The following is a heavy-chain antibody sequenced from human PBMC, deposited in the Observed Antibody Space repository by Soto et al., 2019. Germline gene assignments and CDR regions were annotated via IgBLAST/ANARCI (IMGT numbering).Heavy chain of an antibody. CDR3: ARSRGEYSSSSIDY. CDR1: GGSISRYY. D-gene: IGHD6-6*01. CDR2: IYYSGRT. J-gene: IGHJ4*02. V-gene: IGHV4-59*01. Sequence: QVQLQESGPGLLKPSETLSLTFSVSGGSISRYYWSWIRQPPGKGLECLCYIYYSGRTNYNLSLKSRVTLSVDTFKNQFSLNLSSVTAADTDVYYCARSRGEYSSSSIDYWGQGTLVTVSS.